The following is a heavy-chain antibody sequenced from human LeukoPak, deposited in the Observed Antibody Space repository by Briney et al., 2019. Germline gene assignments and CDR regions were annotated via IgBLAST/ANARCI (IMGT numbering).Heavy chain of an antibody. J-gene: IGHJ3*02. Sequence: GGSLRLSCAASGFSFSNFAMNWVRQAPGKGPEWVSYISSSSSTIYYADSVKGRFTISRDSAKTSLFLQMNSLRDEDTAVYYCARAYSSSSGRDAFDSWGLGTLVTVSS. CDR2: ISSSSSTI. V-gene: IGHV3-48*02. CDR1: GFSFSNFA. CDR3: ARAYSSSSGRDAFDS. D-gene: IGHD6-6*01.